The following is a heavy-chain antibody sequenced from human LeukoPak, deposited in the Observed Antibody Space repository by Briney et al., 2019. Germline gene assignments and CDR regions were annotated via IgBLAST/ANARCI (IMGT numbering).Heavy chain of an antibody. CDR3: TRISGYENY. J-gene: IGHJ4*02. D-gene: IGHD5-12*01. V-gene: IGHV3-73*01. CDR2: IRSKANSYAT. Sequence: GESLRLSCAASGFTFSGSAMHWVRQASGKGLGWVGRIRSKANSYATAYAASVKGRVTISRDDSKNTAYLQMNSLKTEDTAVYYCTRISGYENYWGQGTLVTVSS. CDR1: GFTFSGSA.